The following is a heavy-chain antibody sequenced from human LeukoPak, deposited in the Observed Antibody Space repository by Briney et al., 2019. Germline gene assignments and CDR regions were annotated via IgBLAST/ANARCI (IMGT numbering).Heavy chain of an antibody. CDR1: GFTFSSWW. D-gene: IGHD4-17*01. CDR2: IKQDGSEK. J-gene: IGHJ4*02. Sequence: GGSLRLSCAVSGFTFSSWWMTWVRQAPGKGLEWVANIKQDGSEKNYVDSVKGRFTISRDNAKNSLDLQMNRLRAEDTAVYYCVRGPQYGAYTDYFDYWGQGNLVTVSS. V-gene: IGHV3-7*01. CDR3: VRGPQYGAYTDYFDY.